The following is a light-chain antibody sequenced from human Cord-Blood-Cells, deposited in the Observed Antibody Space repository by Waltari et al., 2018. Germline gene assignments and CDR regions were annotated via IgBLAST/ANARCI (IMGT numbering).Light chain of an antibody. Sequence: DIQMTQSPSSLSASVGDRVTITCRASQSISSYLNWYQQKPGKAPKLLIYAASSLQSGVPSRFSGSGSGTDFTLTISSLQPEDFAVYYCQQYGSSPSITFGQGTRLEIK. CDR3: QQYGSSPSIT. J-gene: IGKJ5*01. V-gene: IGKV1-39*01. CDR1: QSISSY. CDR2: AAS.